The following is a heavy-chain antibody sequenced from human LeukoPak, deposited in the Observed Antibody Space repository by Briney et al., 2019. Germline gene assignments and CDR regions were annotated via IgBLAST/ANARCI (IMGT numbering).Heavy chain of an antibody. Sequence: EASVKVSCKASGGTFSSYATSWVRQAPGQGLEWMGGIIPIFGTANYAQKFQGRVTITADESTSTAYMELSSLRSEDTAVYYCARGEIAVAGTLGWFDPWGQGTLVTVSS. J-gene: IGHJ5*02. CDR2: IIPIFGTA. V-gene: IGHV1-69*13. D-gene: IGHD6-19*01. CDR3: ARGEIAVAGTLGWFDP. CDR1: GGTFSSYA.